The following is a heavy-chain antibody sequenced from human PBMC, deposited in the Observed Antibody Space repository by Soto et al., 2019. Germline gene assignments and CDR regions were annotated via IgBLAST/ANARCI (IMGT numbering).Heavy chain of an antibody. V-gene: IGHV4-4*02. J-gene: IGHJ2*01. Sequence: QVQLQESGPGLVKPSGTLSLTCAVSGGSISSSNWWSWVRQPPGKGLEWIGEIYHSGSTNYNPSLKSRVTNSVDKSKNQFSLKLSSVTAADTAVYYCARWASISSGYHTPGYFDLWGRGTLVTVSS. CDR1: GGSISSSNW. CDR2: IYHSGST. D-gene: IGHD3-22*01. CDR3: ARWASISSGYHTPGYFDL.